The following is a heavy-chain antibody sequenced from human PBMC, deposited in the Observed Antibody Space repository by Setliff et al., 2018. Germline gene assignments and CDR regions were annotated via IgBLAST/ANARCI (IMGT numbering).Heavy chain of an antibody. V-gene: IGHV1-18*01. CDR1: GYTFSDYG. Sequence: ASVKVSCKASGYTFSDYGISWVRQAPGQGLEWMGWISAHNGYIVYAQKLQGRVTMTTDTSANTAYVELRSLRSDDTAVYYCARDRATVVAPPTSTLFDPWGQGTLVTVSS. CDR2: ISAHNGYI. J-gene: IGHJ5*02. D-gene: IGHD2-2*01. CDR3: ARDRATVVAPPTSTLFDP.